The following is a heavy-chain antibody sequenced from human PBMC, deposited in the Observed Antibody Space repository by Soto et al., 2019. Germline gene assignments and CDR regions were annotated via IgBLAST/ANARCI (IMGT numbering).Heavy chain of an antibody. J-gene: IGHJ4*02. D-gene: IGHD3-10*01. CDR2: IRSNTDGGTT. CDR1: GFTFTKAW. V-gene: IGHV3-15*07. CDR3: YASGSYLGDDY. Sequence: EVQVVESGGGLVKPGGSLRLSCVASGFTFTKAWMNWIRQAPGKGLEWVGRIRSNTDGGTTEYAATVTGRFSISRDDSENTVYLQMNGLKTEDTALYYCYASGSYLGDDYWGQGALVTVSS.